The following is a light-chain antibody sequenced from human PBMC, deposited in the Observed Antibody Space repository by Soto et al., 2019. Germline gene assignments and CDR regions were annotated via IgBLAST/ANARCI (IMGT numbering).Light chain of an antibody. CDR1: QSVSSN. Sequence: EIVMTQSPATLSVSTGERATLSCRASQSVSSNLAWYQQKPGQGPRLLFYGASTRATGIPARFIGSGSGTDFTLTIISLQSEDFAVYYCQQSNSWPYTFGQGTKLEIK. J-gene: IGKJ2*01. CDR3: QQSNSWPYT. CDR2: GAS. V-gene: IGKV3-15*01.